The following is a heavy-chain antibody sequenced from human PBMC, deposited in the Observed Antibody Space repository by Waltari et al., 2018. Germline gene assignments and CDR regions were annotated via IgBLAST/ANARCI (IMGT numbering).Heavy chain of an antibody. V-gene: IGHV3-15*01. J-gene: IGHJ4*02. CDR1: GYPFNDAW. Sequence: QLVESGGGLVKPGKSLRLSCVGSGYPFNDAWMSWVRQAPGKGLEWVGRIKREIDGGTAEYVESVKDRFTISRDDSKNTLYLQMNGLKSEDSAVYFCVRESFGNDIWGQGTLVTVSS. CDR2: IKREIDGGTA. D-gene: IGHD3-10*01. CDR3: VRESFGNDI.